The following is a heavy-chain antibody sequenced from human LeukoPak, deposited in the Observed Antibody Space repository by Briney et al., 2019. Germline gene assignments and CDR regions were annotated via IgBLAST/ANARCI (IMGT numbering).Heavy chain of an antibody. V-gene: IGHV4-34*01. Sequence: PSETLSLTCAVYGGSFSGYYWSWIRQPPGKGLEWIGEINHSGSTNYNPSLKSRVTIPVDTSKNQFSLKLSSVTAADTAVYYCARGFIVVVVASWFDPWGQGTLVTVSS. CDR1: GGSFSGYY. CDR2: INHSGST. CDR3: ARGFIVVVVASWFDP. D-gene: IGHD2-15*01. J-gene: IGHJ5*02.